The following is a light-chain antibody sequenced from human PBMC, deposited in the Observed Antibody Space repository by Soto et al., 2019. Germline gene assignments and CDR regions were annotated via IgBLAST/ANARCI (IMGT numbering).Light chain of an antibody. CDR2: GNS. J-gene: IGLJ2*01. V-gene: IGLV1-40*01. CDR1: SSNIGAGYD. CDR3: QSYDSSLSGSDVV. Sequence: QSVLTQPPSVSGAPGQRVTISCTGSSSNIGAGYDEHWYQQLPGTAPKLLIYGNSNRPSGVPDRFSGSKSGTSASLAITGLRVEDEAEYYCQSYDSSLSGSDVVFGGGTKLTVL.